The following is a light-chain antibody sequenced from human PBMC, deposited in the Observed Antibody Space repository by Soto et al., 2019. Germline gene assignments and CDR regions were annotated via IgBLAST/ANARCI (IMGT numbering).Light chain of an antibody. CDR2: KAS. CDR1: QNISSW. V-gene: IGKV1-5*03. Sequence: DIQVTQSPSTLSASVGERVTITCRARQNISSWLAWYQQKPGKAPKLLIYKASSLQSGVPLKFSGSGSGTEFTLTINSLQPDDFATYYCQQYDSYPLTFGGGTKVEIK. CDR3: QQYDSYPLT. J-gene: IGKJ4*01.